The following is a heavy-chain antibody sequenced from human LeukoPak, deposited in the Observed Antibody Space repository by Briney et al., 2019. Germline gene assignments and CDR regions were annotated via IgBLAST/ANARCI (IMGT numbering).Heavy chain of an antibody. CDR3: ARGRLQLVLDY. Sequence: TGGSLRLSCAASGFTVSSNYMSWVRQAPGKGLEWVSVIYSGGSTYYAGSVKGRFTISRDNSKDTLYLQMNSLRAEDTAVYYCARGRLQLVLDYWGQGTLVTVSS. CDR1: GFTVSSNY. D-gene: IGHD6-13*01. J-gene: IGHJ4*02. V-gene: IGHV3-66*01. CDR2: IYSGGST.